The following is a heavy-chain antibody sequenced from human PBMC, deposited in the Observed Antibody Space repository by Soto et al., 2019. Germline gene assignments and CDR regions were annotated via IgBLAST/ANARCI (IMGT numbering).Heavy chain of an antibody. D-gene: IGHD3-16*01. CDR3: ARIDYIWGSSDAFDI. CDR1: SGSISSSNW. CDR2: IYHSGST. V-gene: IGHV4-4*02. Sequence: QVQLQESGPGLVKPSGTLSLTCAVSSGSISSSNWWSWVRQPPGKGLEWIGEIYHSGSTNYNPSLRSRVTISVDKSKNQFSLKLSSVTAADTAVYYCARIDYIWGSSDAFDIWGQGTMVTVSS. J-gene: IGHJ3*02.